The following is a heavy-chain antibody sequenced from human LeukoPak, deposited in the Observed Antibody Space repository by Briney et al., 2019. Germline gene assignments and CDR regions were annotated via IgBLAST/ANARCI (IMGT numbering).Heavy chain of an antibody. CDR3: PKTAYDILTGYYFGWFDP. Sequence: SVKVSCKASAGTFSSYAISWVRQAPGQGLDWMGGIIPIFGTANYEQKFQGRVTNTADESTSTAYMELSSLRSEDTVVFFKPKTAYDILTGYYFGWFDPWGQGTLVTVSS. J-gene: IGHJ5*02. D-gene: IGHD3-9*01. CDR2: IIPIFGTA. CDR1: AGTFSSYA. V-gene: IGHV1-69*13.